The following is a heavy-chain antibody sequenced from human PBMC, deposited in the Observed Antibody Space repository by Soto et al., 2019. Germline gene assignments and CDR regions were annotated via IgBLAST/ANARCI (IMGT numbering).Heavy chain of an antibody. D-gene: IGHD3-10*01. Sequence: EVQLVESGGGLVQPGGSLRLSCAASGFTFSSYSMNWVRQAPGKGLEWVSYISSSSSTIYYADSVKGRFTISRDNAKNSLYLQMNSLRDEDTAVYYCARAQKITMVRGVTIQTDYYYYGMDVWGQGTTVTVSS. CDR2: ISSSSSTI. V-gene: IGHV3-48*02. J-gene: IGHJ6*02. CDR3: ARAQKITMVRGVTIQTDYYYYGMDV. CDR1: GFTFSSYS.